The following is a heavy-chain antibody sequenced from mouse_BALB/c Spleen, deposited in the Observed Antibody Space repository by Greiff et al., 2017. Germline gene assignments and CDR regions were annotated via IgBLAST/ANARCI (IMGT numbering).Heavy chain of an antibody. CDR3: ARHEGGNYVYWYFDV. Sequence: EVKLMESGGGLVKPGGSLKLSCAASGFTFSSYAMSWVRQTPEKRLEWVATISSGGSYTYYPDSVKGRFTISRDNAKNTLYLQMSSLRSEDTAMYYCARHEGGNYVYWYFDVWGAGTTVTVSS. V-gene: IGHV5-9-3*01. CDR2: ISSGGSYT. J-gene: IGHJ1*01. CDR1: GFTFSSYA. D-gene: IGHD2-1*01.